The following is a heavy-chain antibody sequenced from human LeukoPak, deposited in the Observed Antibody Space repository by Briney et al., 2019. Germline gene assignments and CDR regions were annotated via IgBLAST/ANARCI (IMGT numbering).Heavy chain of an antibody. J-gene: IGHJ6*04. D-gene: IGHD3-10*01. CDR2: ISYDGSNK. CDR3: ARPVLSYYYGSGSYGSRFGMDV. V-gene: IGHV3-30*04. CDR1: GFTFSSYA. Sequence: GGSLRLSCAASGFTFSSYAMHWVRQAPGKGLEWVAVISYDGSNKYYADSVKGRFTISRDNSKNTLYLQMNSLRAEDTAVYYCARPVLSYYYGSGSYGSRFGMDVWGKGTTATVSS.